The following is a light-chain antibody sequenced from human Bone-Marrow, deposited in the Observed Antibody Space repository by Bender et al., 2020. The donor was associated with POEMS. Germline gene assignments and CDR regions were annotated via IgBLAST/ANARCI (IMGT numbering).Light chain of an antibody. CDR2: RSN. V-gene: IGLV1-44*01. J-gene: IGLJ3*02. CDR3: ASWDDSLSGWV. Sequence: QSVLTQPPSASGTPGQRVTISCSGGSSNIGAHAVNWYQHLPGTAPKLLIFRSNQRPSGVPDRFSASKSDTSASLAISGLQSEDEADYYCASWDDSLSGWVFGGGTKVTVL. CDR1: SSNIGAHA.